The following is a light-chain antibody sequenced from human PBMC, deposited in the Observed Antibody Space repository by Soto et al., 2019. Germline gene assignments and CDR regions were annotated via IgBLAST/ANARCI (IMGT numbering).Light chain of an antibody. CDR3: QHYRTS. V-gene: IGKV3-20*01. J-gene: IGKJ4*01. CDR2: GAS. Sequence: EIVLTQSPGTLSLSPGERATLSCRASQSVSSSYLAWYQQKPGQAPRQLIYGASSRATGIPDRFSGSGSGTAFTLTITRLDPEDFAVYYCQHYRTSFGGGTRVQIK. CDR1: QSVSSSY.